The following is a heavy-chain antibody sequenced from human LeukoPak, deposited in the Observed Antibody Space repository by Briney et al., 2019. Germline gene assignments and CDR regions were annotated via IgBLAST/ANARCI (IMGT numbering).Heavy chain of an antibody. CDR2: IRSKAYGGTT. J-gene: IGHJ6*02. CDR1: GFTFGDYA. Sequence: GGSLRLSCTASGFTFGDYAMSWVRQAPGKGREWVGFIRSKAYGGTTEYAASVKGRFTISRDDSKSIAYLQMNSLKTEDTAVYYCTRGRYSYGYVYYYGMDVWGQGTTVTVSS. D-gene: IGHD5-18*01. V-gene: IGHV3-49*04. CDR3: TRGRYSYGYVYYYGMDV.